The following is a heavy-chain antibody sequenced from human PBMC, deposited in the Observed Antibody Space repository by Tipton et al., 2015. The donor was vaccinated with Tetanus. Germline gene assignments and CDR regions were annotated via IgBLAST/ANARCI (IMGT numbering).Heavy chain of an antibody. D-gene: IGHD2-15*01. Sequence: SLRLSCAASGFILSSYGIHWVRQAPGKGLEWLAVSWYDGTDKYYADSVKGRFTISRDNSKNTLYLQMNSLRAEDTALYYCAGEADCSGGSCFSGDFDTWGQGTQVTVSS. J-gene: IGHJ4*02. CDR2: SWYDGTDK. CDR3: AGEADCSGGSCFSGDFDT. CDR1: GFILSSYG. V-gene: IGHV3-33*01.